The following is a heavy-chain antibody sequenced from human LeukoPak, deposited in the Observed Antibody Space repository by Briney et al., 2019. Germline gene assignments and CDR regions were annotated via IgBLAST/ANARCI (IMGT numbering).Heavy chain of an antibody. J-gene: IGHJ3*02. D-gene: IGHD3-10*01. CDR2: IVPIFGTA. CDR3: ARVRYYYNSFEAFDI. CDR1: GGTFSSYA. Sequence: SVKVSCKASGGTFSSYAISWVRQAPGQGLEWMGGIVPIFGTANYAQKFQGRVTITADESTSTAYMELSSLRSEDTAVYYCARVRYYYNSFEAFDIWGQGTMVTVSS. V-gene: IGHV1-69*13.